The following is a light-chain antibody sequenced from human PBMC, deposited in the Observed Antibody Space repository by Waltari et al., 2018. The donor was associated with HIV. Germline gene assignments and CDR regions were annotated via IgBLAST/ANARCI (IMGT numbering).Light chain of an antibody. CDR1: PSINVW. CDR3: QQYDSYPFT. Sequence: DIQMTQSPSTLSASLRDRITITCRASPSINVWLAWYQQKPGKAPKLLMYGVSNLETGVPSRFSGSGSGTEFTLTIGSLQPDDFATYYCQQYDSYPFTFGPGTKVDIK. CDR2: GVS. J-gene: IGKJ3*01. V-gene: IGKV1-5*03.